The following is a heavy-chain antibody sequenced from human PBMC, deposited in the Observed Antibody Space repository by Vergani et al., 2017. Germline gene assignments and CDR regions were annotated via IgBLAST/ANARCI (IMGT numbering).Heavy chain of an antibody. CDR2: ISSSSSTI. D-gene: IGHD3-10*01. Sequence: EVQLVESGGGLVQPGGSLRLSCAASGFTFSSYSMNWVRQAPGKGLEWVSYISSSSSTIYYADSVKGRFTISRDNAKNSLYLQMNSLRDEDTAVYYCAKDVLWFGELLPEQYYYYGMDVWGQGTTVTVSS. CDR3: AKDVLWFGELLPEQYYYYGMDV. J-gene: IGHJ6*02. V-gene: IGHV3-48*02. CDR1: GFTFSSYS.